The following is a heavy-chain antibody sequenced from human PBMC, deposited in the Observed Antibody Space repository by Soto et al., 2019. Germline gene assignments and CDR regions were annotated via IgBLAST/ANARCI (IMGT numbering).Heavy chain of an antibody. CDR1: GFTFSSYG. CDR3: ATVEVWQWLGHFDY. Sequence: QVQLVESGGGVVQPGRSLRLSCAASGFTFSSYGMHWVRQAPGKGLEWVAVISYDGSNKYYADSVKGRFTISRDNSKNTLYLQMNSLRAEDTAVYYCATVEVWQWLGHFDYWGQGTLVTVSS. J-gene: IGHJ4*02. V-gene: IGHV3-30*03. CDR2: ISYDGSNK. D-gene: IGHD6-19*01.